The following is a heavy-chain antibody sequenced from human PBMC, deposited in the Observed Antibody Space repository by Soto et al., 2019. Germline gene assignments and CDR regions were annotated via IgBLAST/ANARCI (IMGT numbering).Heavy chain of an antibody. J-gene: IGHJ6*02. CDR3: ARQARYCTNGVCSANGMDV. CDR2: INPSGGST. CDR1: GYTFTSYY. Sequence: QVQLVQSGAEVKKPGASVKVSCKASGYTFTSYYMHWVRQAPGQGLEWMGIINPSGGSTSYAQKFQGRGTMTRYTSTSTVYMELSSLRSEDTAVYYCARQARYCTNGVCSANGMDVWGQGTTVTVSS. V-gene: IGHV1-46*01. D-gene: IGHD2-8*01.